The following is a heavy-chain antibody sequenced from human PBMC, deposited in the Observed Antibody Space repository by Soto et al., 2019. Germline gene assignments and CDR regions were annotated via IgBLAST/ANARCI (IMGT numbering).Heavy chain of an antibody. J-gene: IGHJ4*02. CDR1: GFSLSTSGMC. V-gene: IGHV2-70*11. D-gene: IGHD1-26*01. CDR2: IDWDDDK. CDR3: ARSSGSYYSRYFDY. Sequence: SGPTLVNHAQSVALACTFCGFSLSTSGMCVSWIRQPPGKALEWLARIDWDDDKYYSTSLKTRLTISKDTSKNQVVLTMTNMDPVDTATYYCARSSGSYYSRYFDYWGQGTLVTVSS.